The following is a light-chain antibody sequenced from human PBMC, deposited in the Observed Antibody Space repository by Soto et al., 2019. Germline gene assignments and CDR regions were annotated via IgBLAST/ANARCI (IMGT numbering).Light chain of an antibody. J-gene: IGKJ5*01. Sequence: EIVLTQSPDTLSVSPGERAPLSWRASQSVSYNLAWYQQKPGQAPRLLIYSASTRATGVPARFSGSGSGTEFTLTISSLQSEDFALYYCQQYHQWPPITFGQGTRLEIK. V-gene: IGKV3-15*01. CDR3: QQYHQWPPIT. CDR1: QSVSYN. CDR2: SAS.